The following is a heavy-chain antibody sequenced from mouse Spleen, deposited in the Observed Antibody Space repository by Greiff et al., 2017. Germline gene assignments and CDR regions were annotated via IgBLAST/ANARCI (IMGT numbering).Heavy chain of an antibody. CDR3: ASHYDYEWFAY. D-gene: IGHD2-4*01. V-gene: IGHV5-9*01. J-gene: IGHJ3*01. Sequence: EVMLVESGGGLVKLGGSLKLSCAASGFTFSSYAMSWVRQTPEKRLEWVATISSGGGNTYYPDSVKGRFTISRDNAKNTLYLQMSSLKSEDTAMYYCASHYDYEWFAYWGQGTLVTVSA. CDR1: GFTFSSYA. CDR2: ISSGGGNT.